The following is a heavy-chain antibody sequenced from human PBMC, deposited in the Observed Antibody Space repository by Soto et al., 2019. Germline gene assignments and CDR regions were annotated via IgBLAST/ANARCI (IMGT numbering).Heavy chain of an antibody. CDR1: GGSISGYY. CDR2: MYKTGST. D-gene: IGHD2-21*02. Sequence: QVQLQESGPGLVKPSETLSLTCTVSGGSISGYYWSWIRQPPGKGLEWIGYMYKTGSTVYNPSFKSRVTLSVDTSKNQFSLKLNSVTAADTAVYYCARHLWGYCGTDCYPLDVWGQGTTVTVSS. J-gene: IGHJ6*02. CDR3: ARHLWGYCGTDCYPLDV. V-gene: IGHV4-59*01.